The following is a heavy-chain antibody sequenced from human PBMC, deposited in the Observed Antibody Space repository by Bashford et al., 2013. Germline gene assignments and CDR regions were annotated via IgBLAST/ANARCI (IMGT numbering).Heavy chain of an antibody. V-gene: IGHV1-69*13. J-gene: IGHJ6*02. D-gene: IGHD6-13*01. CDR3: ARAMAAAGKVPLYYYYGMDV. CDR2: IIPIFGTA. CDR1: GGTFSSYA. Sequence: SVKVSCKASGGTFSSYAISWVRQAPGQGLEWMGGIIPIFGTANYAQKFQGRVTITADESSSTAYMELSSLRSEDTAVYYCARAMAAAGKVPLYYYYGMDVWGQGTTVTVSS.